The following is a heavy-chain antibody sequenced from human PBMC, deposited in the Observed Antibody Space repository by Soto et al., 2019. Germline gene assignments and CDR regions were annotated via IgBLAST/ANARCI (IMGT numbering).Heavy chain of an antibody. D-gene: IGHD3-10*01. CDR3: AHTLIRRSTYYSGMDD. Sequence: QITLKASGPTLVKVTQTLTLTCTFSGFPLSTSGVGVAWSRQPPGKALEWLALIYWDDDNRYSPSLKSRLTIAKDTSKNQVVLTVTNMDPVDTATYYFAHTLIRRSTYYSGMDDWGQGTTVTVSS. J-gene: IGHJ6*02. CDR1: GFPLSTSGVG. CDR2: IYWDDDN. V-gene: IGHV2-5*02.